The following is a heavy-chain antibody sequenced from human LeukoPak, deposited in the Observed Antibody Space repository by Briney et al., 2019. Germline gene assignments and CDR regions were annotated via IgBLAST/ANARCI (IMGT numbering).Heavy chain of an antibody. CDR1: GFTFSSYA. CDR2: ISYDGSNK. V-gene: IGHV3-30-3*01. CDR3: ASTDYYDSSAQGPALGY. J-gene: IGHJ4*02. Sequence: GGSLRLSCAASGFTFSSYAMHWVRQAPGKGLEWVAVISYDGSNKYYADSVKGRFTISRDNSKNTLYLQMNSLRAEDTAVYYCASTDYYDSSAQGPALGYWAQGPLVTVSS. D-gene: IGHD3-22*01.